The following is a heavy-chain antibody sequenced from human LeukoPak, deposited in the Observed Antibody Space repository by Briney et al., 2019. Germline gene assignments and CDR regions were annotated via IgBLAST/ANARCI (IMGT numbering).Heavy chain of an antibody. CDR1: GGPISGYY. Sequence: SETLSLTCTVSGGPISGYYWSWIRQPPGKGLEWIGYIYYSGSTSYNPSLKSRVTISVDTSKNQFSLKLTSVTAADTAVYYCARGVGPMWGQREYYFDYWGQGTLVTVSS. CDR3: ARGVGPMWGQREYYFDY. J-gene: IGHJ4*02. CDR2: IYYSGST. D-gene: IGHD3-10*01. V-gene: IGHV4-59*01.